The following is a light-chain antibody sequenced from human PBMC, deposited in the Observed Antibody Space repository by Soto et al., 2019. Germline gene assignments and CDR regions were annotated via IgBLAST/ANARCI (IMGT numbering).Light chain of an antibody. J-gene: IGKJ1*01. Sequence: IVMTQSPATLSVSPGERATLSCRASQSVSSSYLAWYQQKPGQAPRLLIYGASSRATGIPDRFSGSGSGTDFTLTISRLEPEDFAVYYWQQYGSSPRAFGQGTKVDIK. V-gene: IGKV3-20*01. CDR3: QQYGSSPRA. CDR1: QSVSSSY. CDR2: GAS.